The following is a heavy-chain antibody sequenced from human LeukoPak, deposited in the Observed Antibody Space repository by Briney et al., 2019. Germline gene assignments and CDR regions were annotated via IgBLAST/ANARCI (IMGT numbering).Heavy chain of an antibody. CDR3: ARENRQYCYDSSGYKFDAFDI. D-gene: IGHD3-22*01. CDR1: GFTFSSYA. J-gene: IGHJ3*02. Sequence: GGSLRLSCAASGFTFSSYAMSWVRQAPGKGLEWVSAISGSGGSTYYADSVKGRFTISRDNSKNTLYLQMNSLRAEDTAVYYCARENRQYCYDSSGYKFDAFDIWGQGTMVTVSS. CDR2: ISGSGGST. V-gene: IGHV3-23*01.